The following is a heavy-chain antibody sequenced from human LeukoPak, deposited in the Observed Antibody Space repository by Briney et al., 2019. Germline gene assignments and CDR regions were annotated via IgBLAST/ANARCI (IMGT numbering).Heavy chain of an antibody. CDR3: AREIHNLGYCSSTGCYHDY. D-gene: IGHD2-2*03. J-gene: IGHJ4*02. V-gene: IGHV4-4*07. Sequence: PSETLSLTCTVSGGSISSYFWSWRRQPAGKGLELIGRIYTSGSTNTNPSLKSRVTMSVDTSTNQFSLKLSSVTAADTAVYYCAREIHNLGYCSSTGCYHDYWGQGTLVTVSS. CDR1: GGSISSYF. CDR2: IYTSGST.